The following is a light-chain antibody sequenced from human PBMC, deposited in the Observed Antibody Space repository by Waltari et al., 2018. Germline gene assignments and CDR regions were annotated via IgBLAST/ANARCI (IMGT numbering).Light chain of an antibody. CDR2: SAS. CDR1: QTVTSD. Sequence: DIQMTQSPSSLSASIGDRVLITYRASQTVTSDLHWYQQRPGKPPKLLIYSASTLQRGVSSRFSCSGSGTDFTLTINNLQPDDFATYFCQQNYASPFTFGQGTKLDMK. V-gene: IGKV1-39*01. J-gene: IGKJ2*01. CDR3: QQNYASPFT.